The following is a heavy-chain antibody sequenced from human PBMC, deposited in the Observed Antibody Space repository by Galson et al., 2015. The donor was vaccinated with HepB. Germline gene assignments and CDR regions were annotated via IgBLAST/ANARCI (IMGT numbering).Heavy chain of an antibody. CDR1: GFPFSSYS. J-gene: IGHJ4*02. D-gene: IGHD3-3*01. Sequence: SLRLSCAASGFPFSSYSMNWVRQAPGKGLEWVSYISSSSPIYYADSVKGRFTISRVNAKNSLYLQMNSLRAEDTAVYYCAGSGITIFGVVLFDYWGQGTLFTVSS. CDR3: AGSGITIFGVVLFDY. CDR2: ISSSSPI. V-gene: IGHV3-48*01.